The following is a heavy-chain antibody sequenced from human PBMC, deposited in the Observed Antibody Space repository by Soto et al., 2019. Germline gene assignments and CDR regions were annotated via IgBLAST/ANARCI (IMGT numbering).Heavy chain of an antibody. Sequence: GESLKISCRGSGYDFNTNWFGWVRQLPGRGLEWVGIMYPGDSDTRYNPSLQGHITLSVDVTVSTAFLQWRSLETSDTGMYFCARLPRDCNKTSCYYADHWGQGTQVTVSS. CDR3: ARLPRDCNKTSCYYADH. D-gene: IGHD3-3*01. CDR1: GYDFNTNW. V-gene: IGHV5-51*01. CDR2: MYPGDSDT. J-gene: IGHJ4*02.